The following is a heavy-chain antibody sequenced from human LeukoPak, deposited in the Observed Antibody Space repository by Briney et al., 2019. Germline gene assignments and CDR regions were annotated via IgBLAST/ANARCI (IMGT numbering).Heavy chain of an antibody. J-gene: IGHJ6*04. CDR2: MYSSGGA. CDR1: GASVSSGNCY. CDR3: ACRVSYYDFWSGRPFYDV. D-gene: IGHD3-3*01. V-gene: IGHV4-61*02. Sequence: SQTLSLTCTVSGASVSSGNCYWSWIRQPVGKGPEWIGRMYSSGGANYNPSLKTRVTISIDTSKNQFSLRLSSVTAADTAVYFCACRVSYYDFWSGRPFYDVWGKGTSVTVSS.